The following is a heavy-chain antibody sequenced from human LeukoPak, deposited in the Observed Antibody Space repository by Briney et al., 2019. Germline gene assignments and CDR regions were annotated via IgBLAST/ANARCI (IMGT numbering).Heavy chain of an antibody. D-gene: IGHD2-21*02. CDR1: GFTFSSYS. CDR3: ARDRGPYCGGDCTRDY. J-gene: IGHJ4*02. V-gene: IGHV3-48*01. CDR2: ISSSSSTI. Sequence: GGSLRLSCAASGFTFSSYSMNWVRQAPGKGLEWVSYISSSSSTIYYADSVKGRFTISRDNAKNSLYLQMNSLRAEDTAVYYCARDRGPYCGGDCTRDYWGQGTLVTVSS.